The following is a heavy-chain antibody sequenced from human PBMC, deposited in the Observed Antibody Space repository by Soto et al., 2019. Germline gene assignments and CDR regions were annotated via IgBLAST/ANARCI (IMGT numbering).Heavy chain of an antibody. J-gene: IGHJ4*02. Sequence: GGSLRLSCAASGFPFSSYWMSWVRQAPGKGLEWVANIKQDGSEKYYVDSVKGRFTISRDNAKNSLYLQMNSLRAEDTAVYYCASPNSGYDFPFDYWGQGTLVTVSS. D-gene: IGHD5-12*01. CDR3: ASPNSGYDFPFDY. CDR2: IKQDGSEK. V-gene: IGHV3-7*01. CDR1: GFPFSSYW.